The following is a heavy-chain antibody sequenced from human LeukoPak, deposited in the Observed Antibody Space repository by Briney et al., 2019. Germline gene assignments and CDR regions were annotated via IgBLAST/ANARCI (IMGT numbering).Heavy chain of an antibody. J-gene: IGHJ6*03. CDR2: IRYDGSNT. CDR1: GFTFSNDG. CDR3: AKRGGTTRDYYYMDV. V-gene: IGHV3-30*02. Sequence: GGSLRLSCAASGFTFSNDGMYWVRQAPGKGLEWVAFIRYDGSNTYYADSVKGRFTISRDNSKNTLYLQMNSLRAEDTAVYYCAKRGGTTRDYYYMDVWGKGTTVTVSS. D-gene: IGHD2-15*01.